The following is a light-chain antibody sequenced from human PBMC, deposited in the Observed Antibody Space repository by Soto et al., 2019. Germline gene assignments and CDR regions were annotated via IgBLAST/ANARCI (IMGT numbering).Light chain of an antibody. J-gene: IGKJ5*01. Sequence: ESVLTQSPGTLSLSPGERATLSCRASQSVSSNSLAWYQQKPGQAPRLLIYGASSRATGIPDRFSGSGSGTDFSLTISRLEPEDFAVYYCQQYDSSSEITFGQGTRLEIK. CDR2: GAS. V-gene: IGKV3-20*01. CDR3: QQYDSSSEIT. CDR1: QSVSSNS.